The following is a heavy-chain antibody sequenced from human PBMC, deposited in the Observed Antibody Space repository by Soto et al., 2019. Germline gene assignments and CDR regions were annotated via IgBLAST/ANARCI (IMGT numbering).Heavy chain of an antibody. CDR3: ARVIYFFGYYYYYGMDV. CDR1: GGSISSYY. J-gene: IGHJ6*02. D-gene: IGHD3-10*01. V-gene: IGHV4-59*01. Sequence: SETLSLTCTVSGGSISSYYWSWIRQPPGKGLEWIGYIYYSASTNYNPSLKSRVTISVDTSKNQFSLKLSSVTAADTAVYYCARVIYFFGYYYYYGMDVWGQGTTVTVSS. CDR2: IYYSAST.